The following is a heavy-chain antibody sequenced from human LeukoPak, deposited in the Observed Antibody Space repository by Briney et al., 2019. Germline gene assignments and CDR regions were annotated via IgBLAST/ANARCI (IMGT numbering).Heavy chain of an antibody. Sequence: GGSLRLSCVVSGFTFSSYAMSWVRQAPGKGLEWVSVISGSGGSTYYADSVKGRFTISRDNSKDTLYLQMNSLRAEDTAVYYCAXXASQTHYDFWSGSSDFDYWGQGTLVTVSS. V-gene: IGHV3-23*01. CDR1: GFTFSSYA. D-gene: IGHD3-3*01. CDR3: AXXASQTHYDFWSGSSDFDY. J-gene: IGHJ4*02. CDR2: ISGSGGST.